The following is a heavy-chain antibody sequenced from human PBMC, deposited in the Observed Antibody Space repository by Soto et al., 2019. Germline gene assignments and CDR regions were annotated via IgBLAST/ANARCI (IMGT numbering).Heavy chain of an antibody. CDR3: ARAVEVTIFGVVSYYYYGMDV. CDR1: GFTFSSYA. D-gene: IGHD3-3*01. CDR2: ISYDGSNK. J-gene: IGHJ6*02. Sequence: LRLSCAASGFTFSSYAMHGVRQAPGKGLEWVAVISYDGSNKYYADSVKGRFTISRDNSKNTLYLQMNSLRAEDTAVYYCARAVEVTIFGVVSYYYYGMDVWGQGTTVTVSS. V-gene: IGHV3-30-3*01.